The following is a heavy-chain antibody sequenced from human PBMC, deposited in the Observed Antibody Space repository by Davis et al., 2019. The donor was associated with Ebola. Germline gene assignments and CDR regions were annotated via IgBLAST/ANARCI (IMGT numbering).Heavy chain of an antibody. CDR2: INPNSGGT. V-gene: IGHV1-2*02. J-gene: IGHJ4*02. Sequence: ASVKVSCKASGYTFTGYYMHWVRQAPGQGLEWMGWINPNSGGTNYAQKLQGRVTMTRNTSISTAYMEVSSLRSEDTAVYYCARAPTWSQINYYCFDYWGQGTPVTVSS. D-gene: IGHD3-10*01. CDR3: ARAPTWSQINYYCFDY. CDR1: GYTFTGYY.